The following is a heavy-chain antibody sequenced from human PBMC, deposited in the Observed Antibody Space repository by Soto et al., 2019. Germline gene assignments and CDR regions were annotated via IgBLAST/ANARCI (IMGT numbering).Heavy chain of an antibody. CDR1: GFSLSSTGVG. CDR2: IYWDDDK. CDR3: ANRPATMAGKNWFDP. J-gene: IGHJ5*02. Sequence: QITLKESGPTLVKPTQTLTLTCTFSGFSLSSTGVGVGWIRQPPGKALEWLAVIYWDDDKRYSPSLKNRLSITMDTSKNQVVLTMTNVDPADTATYYCANRPATMAGKNWFDPWGQGTLGTVSS. V-gene: IGHV2-5*02. D-gene: IGHD3-10*01.